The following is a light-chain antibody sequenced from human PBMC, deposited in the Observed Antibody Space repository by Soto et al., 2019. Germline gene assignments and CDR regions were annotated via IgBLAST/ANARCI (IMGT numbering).Light chain of an antibody. CDR2: TNN. J-gene: IGLJ3*02. Sequence: QSVLTQPPSVSGAPGQRVTISRTGSNSNIGAGYDVHWYQQLPGTAPKLLIYTNNNRPSGVPDRFSGSKSGTSASLAITGLQAEDEADYYCQSYDSSLSGWVFGGGTKLTVL. CDR1: NSNIGAGYD. V-gene: IGLV1-40*01. CDR3: QSYDSSLSGWV.